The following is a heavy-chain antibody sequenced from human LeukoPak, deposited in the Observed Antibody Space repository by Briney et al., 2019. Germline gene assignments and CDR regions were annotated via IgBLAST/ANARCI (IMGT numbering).Heavy chain of an antibody. V-gene: IGHV1-2*06. CDR2: ISPNSGGT. J-gene: IGHJ4*02. Sequence: GASVKVSCKASGYTFTGYYMHWVRQAPGQGLEWMERISPNSGGTNYAQKFQGRVTMTRDTSISTAYMELSRLRSDDTAVYYCARGATSIFDYWGQGTLVTVSS. D-gene: IGHD1-26*01. CDR1: GYTFTGYY. CDR3: ARGATSIFDY.